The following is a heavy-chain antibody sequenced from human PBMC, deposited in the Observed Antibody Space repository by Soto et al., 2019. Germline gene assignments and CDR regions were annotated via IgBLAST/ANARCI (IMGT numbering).Heavy chain of an antibody. CDR3: HSDRGPDAFDI. CDR1: GGTFSSYA. CDR2: IIPIFGTA. D-gene: IGHD3-10*01. J-gene: IGHJ3*02. Sequence: SVKVSCKASGGTFSSYAISWVRQAPGQGLEWMGGIIPIFGTANYAQKFQGRVTITADESTSTAYMELSSLRSEDTAVYYCHSDRGPDAFDIWGQGTMVTVSS. V-gene: IGHV1-69*13.